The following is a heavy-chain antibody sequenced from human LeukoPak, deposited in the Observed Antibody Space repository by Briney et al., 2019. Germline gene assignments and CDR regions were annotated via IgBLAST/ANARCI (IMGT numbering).Heavy chain of an antibody. Sequence: GGSLRLSCAASGFDFSTQWMSWVRQAPGKGLEWVAIVNQGATQKYYVDSVKGRFTISRDNAENSLYLQMNSLRAEDTAVYYCARVGGDYPDYWGQGTLVTVSS. CDR3: ARVGGDYPDY. CDR2: VNQGATQK. J-gene: IGHJ4*02. V-gene: IGHV3-7*01. D-gene: IGHD3-10*01. CDR1: GFDFSTQW.